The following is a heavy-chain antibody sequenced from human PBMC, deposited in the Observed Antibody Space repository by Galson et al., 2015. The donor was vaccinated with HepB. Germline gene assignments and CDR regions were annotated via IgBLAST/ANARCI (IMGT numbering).Heavy chain of an antibody. CDR1: GFTFSSYA. CDR2: ISYDANNK. V-gene: IGHV3-30*18. CDR3: AKVTGSIAVAGPLDY. D-gene: IGHD6-19*01. Sequence: SLRLSCAASGFTFSSYAIHWVRQAPGRGLEWVALISYDANNKYYADSVKGRFTISRDNSKNTLYLQMNSLRAEDTAVYYCAKVTGSIAVAGPLDYWGQGTLVTVSS. J-gene: IGHJ4*02.